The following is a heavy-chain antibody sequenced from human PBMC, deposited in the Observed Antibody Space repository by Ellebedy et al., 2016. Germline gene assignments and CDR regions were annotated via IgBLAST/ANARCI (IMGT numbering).Heavy chain of an antibody. CDR1: GFTFSSYS. Sequence: GESLKISXAASGFTFSSYSMNWVRQAPGKGLEWVSSISSSSSYIYYADSVKGRFTISRDNAKNSLYLQMNSLRVEDTAVYYCARGNDVVVRYGMDVWGQGTTVTVSS. CDR2: ISSSSSYI. D-gene: IGHD2-21*01. J-gene: IGHJ6*02. CDR3: ARGNDVVVRYGMDV. V-gene: IGHV3-21*01.